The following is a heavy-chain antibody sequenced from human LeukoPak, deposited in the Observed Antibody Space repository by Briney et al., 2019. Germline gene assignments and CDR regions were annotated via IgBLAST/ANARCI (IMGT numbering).Heavy chain of an antibody. V-gene: IGHV1-69*13. J-gene: IGHJ6*02. CDR3: AREMELVHYYYGMDV. Sequence: GASVKVSCKASGGTFSSYAISWVRQAPGQGLEWMGGIIPIFGAANYAQKFQGRVTITVDESTSTAYMELSSLRSEDTAVYYCAREMELVHYYYGMDVWGQGTTVTVSS. CDR1: GGTFSSYA. CDR2: IIPIFGAA. D-gene: IGHD6-6*01.